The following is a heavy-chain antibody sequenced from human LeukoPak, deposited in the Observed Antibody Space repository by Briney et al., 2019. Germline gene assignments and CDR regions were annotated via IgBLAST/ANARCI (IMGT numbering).Heavy chain of an antibody. CDR1: GYTFTGYY. J-gene: IGHJ3*02. CDR3: ARPGPRRYSYGCDAFDI. CDR2: INPNSGGT. V-gene: IGHV1-2*04. Sequence: ASVKVSCKASGYTFTGYYMHWVRQAPGQGLEWMGWINPNSGGTNYAQKFQGWVTMTRDTSISTAYMELSRLRSDDTAVYYCARPGPRRYSYGCDAFDIWGQGTMVTVSS. D-gene: IGHD5-18*01.